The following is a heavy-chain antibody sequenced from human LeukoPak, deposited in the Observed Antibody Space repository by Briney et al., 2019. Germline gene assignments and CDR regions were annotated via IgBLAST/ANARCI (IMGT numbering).Heavy chain of an antibody. CDR3: ARGTTVVSFFDY. CDR2: ISSSGSTI. CDR1: GGSISSSSYY. Sequence: LSLTCTVSGGSISSSSYYWGWIRQPPGKGLEWVSYISSSGSTIYYADSVKGRFTISRDNAKNSLYLQMNSLRAEDTAVYYCARGTTVVSFFDYWGQGTLVTVSS. D-gene: IGHD4-23*01. V-gene: IGHV3-11*04. J-gene: IGHJ4*02.